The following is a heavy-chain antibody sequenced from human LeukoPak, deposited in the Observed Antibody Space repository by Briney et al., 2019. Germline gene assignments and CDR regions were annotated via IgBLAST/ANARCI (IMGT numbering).Heavy chain of an antibody. CDR2: ISYDGSNK. V-gene: IGHV3-30*04. J-gene: IGHJ4*02. D-gene: IGHD3-10*01. Sequence: QPGGSLRLSCAASGFTFSSYAMHWVRQAPGKGLEWVAVISYDGSNKYYADSVKGRFTISRDNSKNTLYLQMNSLRAEDTAVYYCAKTKLIHGSGSYQSWGQGTLVTVSS. CDR3: AKTKLIHGSGSYQS. CDR1: GFTFSSYA.